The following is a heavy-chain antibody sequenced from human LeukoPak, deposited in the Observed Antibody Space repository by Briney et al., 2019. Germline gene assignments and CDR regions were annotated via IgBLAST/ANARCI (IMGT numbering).Heavy chain of an antibody. CDR1: GFTFSSYW. CDR2: INSDGTTT. Sequence: PGGSLRLSCAASGFTFSSYWMHWVRQAPGKGLVWVSRINSDGTTTTYADSVKGRFTISRDNAKNTLYLQMNSLGAEDTAVYYCARGTWTNAFDIWGQGTMVTVSS. D-gene: IGHD1-1*01. V-gene: IGHV3-74*01. CDR3: ARGTWTNAFDI. J-gene: IGHJ3*02.